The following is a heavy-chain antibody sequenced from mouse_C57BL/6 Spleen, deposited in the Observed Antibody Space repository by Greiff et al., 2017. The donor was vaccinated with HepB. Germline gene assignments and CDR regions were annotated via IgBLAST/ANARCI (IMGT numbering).Heavy chain of an antibody. V-gene: IGHV1-42*01. CDR3: ARSGIYYGNYGDY. CDR2: INPSTGGT. CDR1: GYSFTGYY. D-gene: IGHD2-1*01. J-gene: IGHJ2*01. Sequence: EVQLQQPGPELVKPGASVKISCKASGYSFTGYYMNWVKQSPEKSLEWIGEINPSTGGTTYNQKFKAKATLTVDKSSSTAYMQLKSLTSEDSAVYYCARSGIYYGNYGDYWGQGTTLTVSS.